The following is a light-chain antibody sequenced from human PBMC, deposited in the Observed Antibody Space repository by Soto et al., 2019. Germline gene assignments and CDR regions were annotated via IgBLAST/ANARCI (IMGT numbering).Light chain of an antibody. CDR2: GAS. Sequence: EIVLTQSPDTLSLSSGERATLSCRASRSVNNNYLAWYQQKPGQAPRLLIYGASSRATGIPDRFSGSGSGTDFTLTISRLEPEDFAVYYCQQYGSSPPVTFGGGTKVDIK. J-gene: IGKJ4*01. V-gene: IGKV3-20*01. CDR1: RSVNNNY. CDR3: QQYGSSPPVT.